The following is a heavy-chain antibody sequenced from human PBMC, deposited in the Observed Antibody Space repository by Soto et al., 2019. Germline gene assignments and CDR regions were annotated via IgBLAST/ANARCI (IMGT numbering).Heavy chain of an antibody. D-gene: IGHD3-3*01. J-gene: IGHJ5*02. CDR3: ARGQRFSDSFDP. CDR2: IYSSGGT. Sequence: SETLSLTCTVSGGAISVYYWTWIRQSAGKGLEWIGRIYSSGGTKYNPSLQSRVTMSLDTSKNQFSLRLSSVTAADTAVYYCARGQRFSDSFDPWGQGTLVTVSS. V-gene: IGHV4-4*07. CDR1: GGAISVYY.